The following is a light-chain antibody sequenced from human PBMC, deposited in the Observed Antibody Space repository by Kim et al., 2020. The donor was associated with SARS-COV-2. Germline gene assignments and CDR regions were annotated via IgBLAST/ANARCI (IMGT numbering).Light chain of an antibody. Sequence: CQEGISTLTSRGSHSVNRRSNARYRQKPGQAPRLLIYGVSNRATGIPDRFCGSGSGTDFTLTITRLEPEYFAVYYCQQYANSLWTFGQGTKVDIK. CDR3: QQYANSLWT. J-gene: IGKJ1*01. CDR2: GVS. V-gene: IGKV3-20*01. CDR1: HSVNRRS.